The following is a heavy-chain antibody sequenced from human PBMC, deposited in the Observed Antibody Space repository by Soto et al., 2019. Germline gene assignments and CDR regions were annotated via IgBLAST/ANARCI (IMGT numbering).Heavy chain of an antibody. CDR2: IPYDGSGE. J-gene: IGHJ5*02. CDR3: AKDWGSNGWFNDFGP. Sequence: QVQLVESGGGVVQPGRSLRLSCVASGFTLSNTGMHWVRQAPGKGLEWVAMIPYDGSGEYYADSVRGRFTISRDKSKNTLYLQMSSLRPEDTSVYYCAKDWGSNGWFNDFGPWGQGTLVTVSS. V-gene: IGHV3-30*18. D-gene: IGHD6-19*01. CDR1: GFTLSNTG.